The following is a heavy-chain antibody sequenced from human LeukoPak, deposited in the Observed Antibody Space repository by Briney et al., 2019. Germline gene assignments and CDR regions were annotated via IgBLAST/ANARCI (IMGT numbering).Heavy chain of an antibody. D-gene: IGHD2-21*02. CDR3: ARDPAGTATNWFDP. CDR2: ISYDGGNA. CDR1: GSTFSSSG. J-gene: IGHJ5*02. V-gene: IGHV3-30*03. Sequence: GGSPRLSCAASGSTFSSSGMHWVRQAPGKGLEWVAVISYDGGNAYYADSVKGRFTISRDNSKNTLYLQMNSLRPEDTAVYYCARDPAGTATNWFDPWGQGTLVTVSS.